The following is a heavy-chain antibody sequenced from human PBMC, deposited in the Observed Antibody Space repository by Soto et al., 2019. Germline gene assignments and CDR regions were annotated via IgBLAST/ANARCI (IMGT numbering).Heavy chain of an antibody. CDR3: ARDGGWYVDPYYYYYGMDV. J-gene: IGHJ6*02. Sequence: PGGSLRLSCAASGFTFSSYSMNWVRQAPGKGLEWVSSISSSSSYIYYADSVKGRFTISRDNAKNSLYLQMNSLRAEDTAVYYCARDGGWYVDPYYYYYGMDVWGQGTTVTVSS. CDR2: ISSSSSYI. V-gene: IGHV3-21*01. D-gene: IGHD6-19*01. CDR1: GFTFSSYS.